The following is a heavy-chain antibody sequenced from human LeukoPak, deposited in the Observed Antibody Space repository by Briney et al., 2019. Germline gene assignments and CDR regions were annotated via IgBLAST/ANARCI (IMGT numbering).Heavy chain of an antibody. V-gene: IGHV4-39*07. CDR1: GGSISSSSYY. Sequence: SETLSLTCTVSGGSISSSSYYWGWIRQPPGKGLEWIGSIYYSGSTYYNPSLKSRVTISVDTSKNQFSLKLSSVTAADTAVYYCARDVDTFGVVTQAQFDYWGQGTLVTVSS. D-gene: IGHD3-3*01. CDR3: ARDVDTFGVVTQAQFDY. CDR2: IYYSGST. J-gene: IGHJ4*02.